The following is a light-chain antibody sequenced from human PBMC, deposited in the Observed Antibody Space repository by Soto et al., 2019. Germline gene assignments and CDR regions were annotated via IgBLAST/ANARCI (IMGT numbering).Light chain of an antibody. Sequence: QSALTQPASVSASPGQSITISCIGSSSYVGGYDYVSWYQQHPGKAPKLMIYEVSNRPSGVPDRFSGSKSGNTASLTISGLQADEEADYYCGSYGDTSTLVFGPGTKVTVL. CDR1: SSYVGGYDY. V-gene: IGLV2-14*01. CDR3: GSYGDTSTLV. CDR2: EVS. J-gene: IGLJ1*01.